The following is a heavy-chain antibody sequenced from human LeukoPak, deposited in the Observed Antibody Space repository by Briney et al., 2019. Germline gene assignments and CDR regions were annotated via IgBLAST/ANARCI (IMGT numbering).Heavy chain of an antibody. CDR3: ARQYYYDSSGYLDY. CDR1: GGSISGYY. CDR2: IYYSGST. Sequence: SETLSLTCTVSGGSISGYYWSWIRQPPGKGLEWIGYIYYSGSTNYNPSLKSRVTISVDTSKNQFSLKLSSVTAADTAVYYCARQYYYDSSGYLDYWGQGTLVTVSS. J-gene: IGHJ4*02. D-gene: IGHD3-22*01. V-gene: IGHV4-59*08.